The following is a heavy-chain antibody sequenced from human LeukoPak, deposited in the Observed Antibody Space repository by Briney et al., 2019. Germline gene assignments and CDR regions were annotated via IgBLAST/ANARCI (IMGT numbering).Heavy chain of an antibody. V-gene: IGHV1-8*01. J-gene: IGHJ3*02. D-gene: IGHD2-2*01. CDR2: MNPNSGNT. CDR1: GYTFTSYD. CDR3: ARSSTSCHDAFDI. Sequence: ASVKVPCKASGYTFTSYDINWVRQATGQGLEWMGWMNPNSGNTGYAQKFQGRVTMTRNTSISTAYMELSSLRSEDTAVYYCARSSTSCHDAFDIWGQGTMVTVSS.